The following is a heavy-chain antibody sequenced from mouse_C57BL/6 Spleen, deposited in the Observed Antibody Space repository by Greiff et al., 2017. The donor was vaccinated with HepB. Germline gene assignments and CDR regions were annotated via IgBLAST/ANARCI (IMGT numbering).Heavy chain of an antibody. CDR1: GYTFTSYW. V-gene: IGHV1-69*01. D-gene: IGHD1-1*01. CDR2: IDPSDSYT. CDR3: ARGDYYYGSSYCLAMDG. J-gene: IGHJ4*01. Sequence: VQLQQPGAELVMPGASVKLSCKASGYTFTSYWMHWVKQRPGQGLEWIGEIDPSDSYTNYNQKFKGKSTLTVDKSSSTAYMQLSSLTSEDSAVYYGARGDYYYGSSYCLAMDGWGKGTSVTVSS.